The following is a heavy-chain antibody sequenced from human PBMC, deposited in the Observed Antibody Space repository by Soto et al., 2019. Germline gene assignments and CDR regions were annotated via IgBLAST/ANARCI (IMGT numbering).Heavy chain of an antibody. Sequence: QLQLQESGPGLVKPSETLSLTCAVSGGSISSSSYYWGWIRQPPGKGLEWIGSIYYSGSTYYNPSLKSRVTISVDTSKNHFSLKLSSVTAADTAVYYCARRITVFGVVTHDAFDIWGLGTVVTVSS. J-gene: IGHJ3*02. D-gene: IGHD3-3*01. CDR3: ARRITVFGVVTHDAFDI. V-gene: IGHV4-39*02. CDR1: GGSISSSSYY. CDR2: IYYSGST.